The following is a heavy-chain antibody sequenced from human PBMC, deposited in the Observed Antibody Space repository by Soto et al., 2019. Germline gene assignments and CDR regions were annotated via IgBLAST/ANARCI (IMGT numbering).Heavy chain of an antibody. V-gene: IGHV3-72*01. CDR1: GFTFSDHY. J-gene: IGHJ6*02. CDR3: AREDSSSSGYYYYGMDV. D-gene: IGHD6-6*01. CDR2: TRNKANSYTT. Sequence: GGSLRLSCAASGFTFSDHYMDWVRQAPGKGLEWVGRTRNKANSYTTEYAASVKGRFTISRDDSKNSLYLQINSLKTEDTAVYYCAREDSSSSGYYYYGMDVWGQGTTVTVSS.